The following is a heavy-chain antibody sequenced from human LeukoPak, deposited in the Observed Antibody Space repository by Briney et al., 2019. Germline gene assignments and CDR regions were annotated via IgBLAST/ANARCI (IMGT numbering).Heavy chain of an antibody. CDR3: ARDRHGSGTYNYYGMDV. J-gene: IGHJ6*02. CDR2: INPSGGST. Sequence: ASVKVSCKASGDTFTGYYMHWVRQAPGQGLEWMGIINPSGGSTTYAQKFQGRVTVTRDTSTSTVYMEVSSLRSEDTAVYYCARDRHGSGTYNYYGMDVWGQGTTVTVSS. V-gene: IGHV1-46*01. D-gene: IGHD3-10*01. CDR1: GDTFTGYY.